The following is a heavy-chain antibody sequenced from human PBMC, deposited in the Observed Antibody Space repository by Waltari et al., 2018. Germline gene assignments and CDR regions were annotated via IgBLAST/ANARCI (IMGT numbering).Heavy chain of an antibody. Sequence: EVQLVGSGGGLVHPGGSLRLPCAASGSPASTNHMRWVRLAPGNGLEWVSFIYDAGSTYYPDSVRGRFTISRDNSKNTVHLQMNSLRVEDTAIYYCARARDEETAMVYFDRWGQGTLVSVSS. V-gene: IGHV3-66*02. CDR2: IYDAGST. J-gene: IGHJ4*02. D-gene: IGHD5-18*01. CDR3: ARARDEETAMVYFDR. CDR1: GSPASTNH.